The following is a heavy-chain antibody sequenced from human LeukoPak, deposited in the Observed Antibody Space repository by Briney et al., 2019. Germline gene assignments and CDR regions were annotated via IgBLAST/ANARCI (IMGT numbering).Heavy chain of an antibody. V-gene: IGHV3-11*01. D-gene: IGHD2-2*01. J-gene: IGHJ5*02. Sequence: PGGSLRLSCAASGFTFSDYYMSWISQAPGKGLEWVSYISSSGSTIYYADSVKGRFTISRDNAKNSLYLQMNSLRAEDTAVCYCARDIGTSYNWFDPWGQGTLVTVSS. CDR1: GFTFSDYY. CDR2: ISSSGSTI. CDR3: ARDIGTSYNWFDP.